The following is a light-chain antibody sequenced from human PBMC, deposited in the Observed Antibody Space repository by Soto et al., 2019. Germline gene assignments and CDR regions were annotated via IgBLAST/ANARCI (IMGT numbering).Light chain of an antibody. CDR3: ASYTRTTTLV. CDR2: SDN. CDR1: TSNIGTNY. Sequence: QSVLTQPPSASGTPGQRVTISCSGSTSNIGTNYVYWYQQLPGTAPKLLIYSDNRRPSGVPDRFSGSKSGTSASLAISGLRPEDEADYYCASYTRTTTLVFGGGTKLTVL. V-gene: IGLV1-47*02. J-gene: IGLJ2*01.